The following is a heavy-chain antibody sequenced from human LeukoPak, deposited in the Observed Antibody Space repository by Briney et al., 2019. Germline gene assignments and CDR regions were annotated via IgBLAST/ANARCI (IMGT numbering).Heavy chain of an antibody. CDR2: ISAYNGNT. Sequence: VASVKVSCKASGYTFTSYAMHWVRQAPGQRLEWMGWISAYNGNTNYAQKLQGRVTMTTDTSTSTAYMELRSLRSDDTAVYYCALIAYCGGDCYPLDYWGQGTLVTVSS. CDR1: GYTFTSYA. D-gene: IGHD2-21*02. J-gene: IGHJ4*02. V-gene: IGHV1-18*01. CDR3: ALIAYCGGDCYPLDY.